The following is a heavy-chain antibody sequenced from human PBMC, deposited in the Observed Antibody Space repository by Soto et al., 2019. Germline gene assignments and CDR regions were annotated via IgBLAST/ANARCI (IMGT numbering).Heavy chain of an antibody. Sequence: GGSLRLSCTASGFTFGDYAMSWFRQAPGKGLEWVGFIRSKAYGGTTEYAASVKGRFTISRDDSKSIAYLQMNSLKTEDTAVYYCTRDNYYDSSGYYPLWFDPWGQGTLVTVS. CDR1: GFTFGDYA. CDR3: TRDNYYDSSGYYPLWFDP. J-gene: IGHJ5*02. CDR2: IRSKAYGGTT. D-gene: IGHD3-22*01. V-gene: IGHV3-49*03.